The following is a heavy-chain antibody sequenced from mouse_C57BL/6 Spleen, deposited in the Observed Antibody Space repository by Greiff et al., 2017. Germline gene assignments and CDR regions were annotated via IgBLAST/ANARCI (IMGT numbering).Heavy chain of an antibody. D-gene: IGHD1-1*01. J-gene: IGHJ1*03. CDR3: ARDYGISYGYFDV. V-gene: IGHV1-63*01. CDR1: GYTFTNYW. CDR2: IYPGGGYT. Sequence: VQLQQSGAELVRPGTSVKMSCKASGYTFTNYWIGWAKQRPGHGLEWIGDIYPGGGYTNYNEKFKGKATLTADKSSSTAYMQFSSLTSEDSAIYYCARDYGISYGYFDVWGTGTTVTVSS.